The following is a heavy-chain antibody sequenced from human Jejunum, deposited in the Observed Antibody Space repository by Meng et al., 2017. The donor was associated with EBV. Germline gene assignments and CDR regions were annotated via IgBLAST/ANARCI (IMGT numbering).Heavy chain of an antibody. D-gene: IGHD2-21*02. CDR1: GYTFTSNP. CDR3: ARDPCNGGACYNWFDP. J-gene: IGHJ5*02. Sequence: QVQLVQSGAELKKPXASVKVSCKASGYTFTSNPIHWMRQAPGQGLEWMGIINPSGGTTTYTKRFQGRVTMTRDTSTSTIYMDLSSLRPEDTAVYYCARDPCNGGACYNWFDPWGQGTLLNVSS. CDR2: INPSGGTT. V-gene: IGHV1-46*01.